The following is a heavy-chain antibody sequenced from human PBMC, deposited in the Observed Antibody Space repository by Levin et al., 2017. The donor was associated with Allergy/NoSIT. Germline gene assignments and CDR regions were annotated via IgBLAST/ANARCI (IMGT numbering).Heavy chain of an antibody. CDR1: GFNFSNFP. Sequence: GESLKISCPGSGFNFSNFPMSWVRQAPGKGLEWVSAMTGSATVPYYADSVKGRFTISRDNSKSTLSLQMNRLTAEDTAVYYCAKTPDWDDLYRPPYYYGMDVWGQGITVTVSS. J-gene: IGHJ6*02. CDR3: AKTPDWDDLYRPPYYYGMDV. D-gene: IGHD1-26*01. V-gene: IGHV3-23*01. CDR2: MTGSATVP.